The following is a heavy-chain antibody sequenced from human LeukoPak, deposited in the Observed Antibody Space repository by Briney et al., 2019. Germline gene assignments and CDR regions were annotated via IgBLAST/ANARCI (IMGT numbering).Heavy chain of an antibody. V-gene: IGHV4-34*01. J-gene: IGHJ4*02. CDR2: INHSGST. D-gene: IGHD6-6*01. CDR3: VRGFLAARRFDY. Sequence: ETLPLTCAVYGGSFSGYYWSWIRQPPGKGLEWIGEINHSGSTNYNPSLKSRVTISVDTSKNQFSLKLSSVTAADTAVYYCVRGFLAARRFDYWGQGTLVTVSS. CDR1: GGSFSGYY.